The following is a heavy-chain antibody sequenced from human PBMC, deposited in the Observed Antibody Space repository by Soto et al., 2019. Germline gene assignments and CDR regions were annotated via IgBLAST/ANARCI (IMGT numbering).Heavy chain of an antibody. V-gene: IGHV3-30*18. J-gene: IGHJ5*02. CDR3: AKEHLPTTITSRWCDP. Sequence: QVQLVGSGGGVVQPGRSLRLSCEASGFSFSSHGMHWVRQAPGKGLEWLAVISYDGNNKYYADSVKGRFSISRDNYKKTLNLQIDSPRAEYSAVYYCAKEHLPTTITSRWCDPWGQGTLVTVSS. CDR1: GFSFSSHG. CDR2: ISYDGNNK. D-gene: IGHD3-22*01.